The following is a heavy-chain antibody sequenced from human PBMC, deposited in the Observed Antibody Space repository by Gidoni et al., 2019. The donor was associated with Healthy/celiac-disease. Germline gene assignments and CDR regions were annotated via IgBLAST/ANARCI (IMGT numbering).Heavy chain of an antibody. D-gene: IGHD3-16*01. Sequence: EVQLVESGGGLVKPGGSLRLSCAASGFTFSNAWMSWVRQAPGKGLEWGGRIKSKTDGGTTDYAATVKGRFTISRDDSKNTLYLQMNSLKTEDTAVYYCTTVGLGGNYYYYYGMDFWGQGTTVTVSS. CDR2: IKSKTDGGTT. V-gene: IGHV3-15*01. J-gene: IGHJ6*02. CDR3: TTVGLGGNYYYYYGMDF. CDR1: GFTFSNAW.